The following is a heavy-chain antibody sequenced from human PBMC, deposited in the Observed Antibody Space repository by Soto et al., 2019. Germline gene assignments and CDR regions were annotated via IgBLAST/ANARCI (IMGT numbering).Heavy chain of an antibody. V-gene: IGHV3-30-3*01. CDR1: GFTFSSYA. CDR2: ISYDGSNK. D-gene: IGHD2-15*01. Sequence: QVQLVESGGGVVQPGRSLRLSCAASGFTFSSYAMHWVRQAPGKGLEWVAVISYDGSNKYYADSVKGRFTISRDNSKNTLYLQINSLRAEDTAVYYCARAGLVVAATVDPWGQGTLVTVSS. CDR3: ARAGLVVAATVDP. J-gene: IGHJ5*02.